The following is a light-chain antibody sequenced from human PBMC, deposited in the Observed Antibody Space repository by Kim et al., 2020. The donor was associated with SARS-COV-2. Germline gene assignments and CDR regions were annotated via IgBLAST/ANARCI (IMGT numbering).Light chain of an antibody. CDR3: HVWDSGPYHVV. J-gene: IGLJ2*01. V-gene: IGLV3-21*04. CDR2: YDT. CDR1: NIGSKG. Sequence: SYELTQPPSVSVAPGKTARISCGGNNIGSKGVQWLQQKAGQAPVMVIYYDTSRPSGIPERFSASRSGNTATLTISSVEAGDEADYYCHVWDSGPYHVVFG.